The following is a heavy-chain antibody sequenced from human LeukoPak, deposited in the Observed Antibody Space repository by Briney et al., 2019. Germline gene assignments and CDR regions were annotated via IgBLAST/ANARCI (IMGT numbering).Heavy chain of an antibody. J-gene: IGHJ4*02. CDR2: INDRGDDT. V-gene: IGHV3-64D*09. CDR3: VRACRFDSGAYYYVD. D-gene: IGHD3-22*01. CDR1: GFTFSSYP. Sequence: TGGSLRLSCSASGFTFSSYPMHWVRQAPGEGLEYVSAINDRGDDTYYADSVKGRFTISRDNSKNSLYLQMSSLRAEDTAVYYCVRACRFDSGAYYYVDWGQGTLVTVSS.